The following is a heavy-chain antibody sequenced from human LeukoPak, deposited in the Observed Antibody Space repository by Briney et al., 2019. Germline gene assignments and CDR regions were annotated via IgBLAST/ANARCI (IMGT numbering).Heavy chain of an antibody. Sequence: PGGSLRLSCAASGFTFSSYAMSWVRQAPGKGLEWVSAISGSGGSTYYADSVKGRFTISRDNSKNTLYLQMNSLRAEDTAVYYCARDREGIRRGAYYFDYWGQGTLVTVSS. CDR3: ARDREGIRRGAYYFDY. CDR2: ISGSGGST. CDR1: GFTFSSYA. J-gene: IGHJ4*02. V-gene: IGHV3-23*01. D-gene: IGHD3-10*01.